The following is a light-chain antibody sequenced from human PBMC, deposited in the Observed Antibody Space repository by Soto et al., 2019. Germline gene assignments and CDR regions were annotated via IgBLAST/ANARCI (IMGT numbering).Light chain of an antibody. J-gene: IGKJ2*01. CDR3: QQYDNLLRTT. V-gene: IGKV1-33*01. CDR2: DAS. CDR1: QDISNY. Sequence: DIQMTQSPSSLSAYVGDRVTITCQASQDISNYLNWYQQKPGKAPKLLIYDASTLATGVPSRFSGSGSGTDFTFTISSLQPEDIATYYCQQYDNLLRTTFGQGTKLEIK.